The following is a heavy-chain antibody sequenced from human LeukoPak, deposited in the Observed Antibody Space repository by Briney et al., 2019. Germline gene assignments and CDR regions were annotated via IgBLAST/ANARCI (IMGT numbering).Heavy chain of an antibody. CDR2: ITGSGGTT. CDR1: GFTFNNYA. Sequence: PGASLRLSCAASGFTFNNYAMSWVRQAPGKGLEWVSAITGSGGTTFYADSVKGRFTISRENSKNTLYLQMNSLRAEDTAVYYCAKWGDYDILTGYYDSDYWGQGTPVTVPS. J-gene: IGHJ4*02. D-gene: IGHD3-9*01. CDR3: AKWGDYDILTGYYDSDY. V-gene: IGHV3-23*01.